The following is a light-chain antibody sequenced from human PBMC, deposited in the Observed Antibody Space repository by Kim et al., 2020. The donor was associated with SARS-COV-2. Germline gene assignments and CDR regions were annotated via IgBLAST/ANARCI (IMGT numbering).Light chain of an antibody. CDR3: GTWDYSLSAGVV. V-gene: IGLV1-51*01. CDR1: SSNIGNNY. J-gene: IGLJ2*01. CDR2: DNN. Sequence: QSVLTQPPSVSAAPGQKVTISCSGSSSNIGNNYVSWYQQLPGTAPKLLIYDNNKRPSGIPDRFSGSKSGTSATLGITGLQTGDEADYYCGTWDYSLSAGVVFGGGTQLTVL.